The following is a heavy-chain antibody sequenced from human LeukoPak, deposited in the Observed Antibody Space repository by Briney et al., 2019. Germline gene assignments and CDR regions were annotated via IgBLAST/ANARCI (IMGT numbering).Heavy chain of an antibody. J-gene: IGHJ4*02. Sequence: SETLSLTCTVSGGSISSSSYYWGWLRQPPGKGLEWIGSIYYSGSTYYNPSLKSRVTISVDTSKNQFSLKLSSVTAADTAVYYCARANRVSLYYFDYWGQGTLVTVSS. CDR2: IYYSGST. D-gene: IGHD5/OR15-5a*01. CDR1: GGSISSSSYY. V-gene: IGHV4-39*01. CDR3: ARANRVSLYYFDY.